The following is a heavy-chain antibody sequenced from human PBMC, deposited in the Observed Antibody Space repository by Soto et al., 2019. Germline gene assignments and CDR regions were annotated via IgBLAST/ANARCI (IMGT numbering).Heavy chain of an antibody. J-gene: IGHJ4*02. CDR3: ARGPRGSGSPIDY. V-gene: IGHV4-31*03. Sequence: QVQLQESGPGLVKPSQTLSLTCTVSGGSISSGGYYWSWIRQHPGKGLEWIGYIYYGGSTYYNPSLRSRLTLSVDTSKTHLALKLSSVTAADTAVYYCARGPRGSGSPIDYWGQGTLVTVSS. CDR2: IYYGGST. CDR1: GGSISSGGYY. D-gene: IGHD3-10*01.